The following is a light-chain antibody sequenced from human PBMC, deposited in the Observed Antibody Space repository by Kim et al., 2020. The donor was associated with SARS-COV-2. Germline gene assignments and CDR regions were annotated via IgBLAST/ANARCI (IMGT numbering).Light chain of an antibody. CDR2: AGF. J-gene: IGKJ4*01. CDR1: QSVGNS. Sequence: LYPGERATLSCRASQSVGNSLALYQHSPGHAPRLLIYAGFTRATGIPGRFSGSGSGTDFTLTINSLEPEDFVVYYCQHRGSGPLTFGGGTKVDIK. CDR3: QHRGSGPLT. V-gene: IGKV3-11*01.